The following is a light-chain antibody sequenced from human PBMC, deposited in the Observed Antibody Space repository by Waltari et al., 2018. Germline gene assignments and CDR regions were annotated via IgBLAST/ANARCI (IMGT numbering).Light chain of an antibody. V-gene: IGKV3-15*01. CDR2: GAS. CDR3: QQYNNWPRT. CDR1: QSLNNN. J-gene: IGKJ1*01. Sequence: EIMMTQSPATLSVSPGERATLSCRASQSLNNNLAWYQQRPGQAPRLLFYGASTRATGVLGRFSGSGSGTEFTLTISSLQSEDFAVYYCQQYNNWPRTFGQGTKVEIK.